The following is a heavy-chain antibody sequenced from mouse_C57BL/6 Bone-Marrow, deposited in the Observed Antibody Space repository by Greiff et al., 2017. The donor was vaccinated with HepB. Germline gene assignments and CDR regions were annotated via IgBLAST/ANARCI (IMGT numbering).Heavy chain of an antibody. CDR3: TTVVAYYFDY. V-gene: IGHV14-4*01. J-gene: IGHJ2*01. D-gene: IGHD1-1*01. Sequence: EVQRVESGAELVRPGASVKLSCTASGFNIKDDYMHWVKQRPEQGLEWIGWIDPENGDPEYASKFQGKATITADTSSNTAYLQLSSLTSEDTAVYYCTTVVAYYFDYWGQGTTLTVSS. CDR2: IDPENGDP. CDR1: GFNIKDDY.